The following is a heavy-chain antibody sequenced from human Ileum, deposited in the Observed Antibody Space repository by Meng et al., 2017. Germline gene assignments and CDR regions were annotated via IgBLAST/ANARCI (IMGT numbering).Heavy chain of an antibody. CDR3: ARVGYGYGNNLETFYM. J-gene: IGHJ3*02. CDR1: DGSFRPYF. CDR2: INHGGNT. V-gene: IGHV4-34*01. Sequence: QVQLRQVGAGLLKPLATLSLTCAVYDGSFRPYFWSWIRQPPGKGLEWIGEINHGGNTNYNPSLKSRVSISVDTSKNQFSLKVYSVTAADTALYFCARVGYGYGNNLETFYMWGPGTMVTVSS. D-gene: IGHD1-14*01.